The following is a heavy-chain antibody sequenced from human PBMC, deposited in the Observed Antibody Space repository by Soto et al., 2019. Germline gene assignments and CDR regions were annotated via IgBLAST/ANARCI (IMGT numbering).Heavy chain of an antibody. J-gene: IGHJ4*02. D-gene: IGHD3-3*01. CDR1: GFTFGDYW. CDR2: MKKDGSEK. CDR3: AKLGSGYYTGLYFEY. V-gene: IGHV3-7*03. Sequence: EVLLVESGGALVQRGGSLRLSCAASGFTFGDYWMSWVRQAPGKGLEWVAHMKKDGSEKYYVDSVKGRFTVSRDNTKNSVYLQMNSLRAEDTAVYYCAKLGSGYYTGLYFEYWGQGTLVTVSS.